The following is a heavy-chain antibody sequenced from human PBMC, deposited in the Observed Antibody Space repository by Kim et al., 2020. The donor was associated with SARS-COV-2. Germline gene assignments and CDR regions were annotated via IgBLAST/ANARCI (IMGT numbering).Heavy chain of an antibody. Sequence: GGSLRLSCAASGFTFSSYAMHWVRQAPGKGLEWVAVISYDGSNKYYADSVKGRFTISRDNSKNTLYLQMNSLRAEDTAVYYCARAGLPALGFDYWGQGTLVTVSS. CDR2: ISYDGSNK. CDR1: GFTFSSYA. V-gene: IGHV3-30*04. CDR3: ARAGLPALGFDY. D-gene: IGHD2-15*01. J-gene: IGHJ4*02.